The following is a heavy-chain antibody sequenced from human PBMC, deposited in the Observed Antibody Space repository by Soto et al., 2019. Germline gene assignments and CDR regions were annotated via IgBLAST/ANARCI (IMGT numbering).Heavy chain of an antibody. Sequence: QVQLQESGPGLVRPSETLSLSCSVSGDSITNYYWSWIRQPPGMGLEWIGYISSAGSTNYNPSLNRRVSLARDTSSNQFSLELTSVTAADTVVYYCACGTFVLWEMFFWGQGSLVSVSS. D-gene: IGHD1-26*01. CDR2: ISSAGST. V-gene: IGHV4-59*01. CDR3: ACGTFVLWEMFF. CDR1: GDSITNYY. J-gene: IGHJ4*02.